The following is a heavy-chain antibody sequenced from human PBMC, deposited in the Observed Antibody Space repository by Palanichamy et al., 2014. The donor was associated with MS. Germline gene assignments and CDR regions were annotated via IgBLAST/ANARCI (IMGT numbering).Heavy chain of an antibody. Sequence: EVQLVESGGGLVKPGGSLRLSCAASGFTFSTYSMNWVRQAPGKGLEWVSSIDSSSRYIYYADSLKGRFTISRDNAKNSLYLQMNTLRPEDAAVYYCARVRCSTTSCNFDSWGQGTQVTVSS. CDR3: ARVRCSTTSCNFDS. V-gene: IGHV3-21*01. CDR2: IDSSSRYI. D-gene: IGHD2-2*01. CDR1: GFTFSTYS. J-gene: IGHJ4*02.